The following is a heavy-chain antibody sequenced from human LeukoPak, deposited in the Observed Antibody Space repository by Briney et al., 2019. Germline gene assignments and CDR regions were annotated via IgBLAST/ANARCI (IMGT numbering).Heavy chain of an antibody. CDR2: ITGSGSGI. V-gene: IGHV3-23*01. D-gene: IGHD3-9*01. CDR1: GFTFSNHA. CDR3: AKWGDYDVLTGYYVSDY. Sequence: GASLRLSCAASGFTFSNHAMSWVRQAPGKGLEWVSAITGSGSGIYYADSMKSRFTISRDNSKNTLYLQINSLRAEDTAVYYCAKWGDYDVLTGYYVSDYWGQGTLVTVSS. J-gene: IGHJ4*02.